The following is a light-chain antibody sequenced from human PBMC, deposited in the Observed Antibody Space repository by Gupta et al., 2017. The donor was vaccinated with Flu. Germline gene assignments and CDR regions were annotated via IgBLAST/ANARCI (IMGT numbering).Light chain of an antibody. V-gene: IGKV1D-16*01. CDR3: QQDDDRVT. CDR1: QDIKKW. J-gene: IGKJ4*01. CDR2: GAV. Sequence: SPSSVSAPVGARLTSPCRASQDIKKWLAWYQFKPDKAPWYLIYGAVNLHSGVPSRFSGSGYGTIFNLTSYDVQPEDSATYYCQQDDDRVTFGGGTTVEIK.